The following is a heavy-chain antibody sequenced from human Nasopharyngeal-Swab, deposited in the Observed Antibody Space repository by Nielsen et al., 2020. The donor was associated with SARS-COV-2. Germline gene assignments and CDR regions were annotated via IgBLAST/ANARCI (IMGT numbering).Heavy chain of an antibody. CDR3: ARGGAGLWFGDSNYYYYYGVDV. D-gene: IGHD3-10*01. V-gene: IGHV1-2*05. CDR2: INPNSCGT. J-gene: IGHJ6*02. Sequence: SVKVSCKASGYTFTGYYMHWVRQAPGPGLEWMGRINPNSCGTNYAQKFQGRVTIPRDTSITTAYMELSRLRSDDTVVYYCARGGAGLWFGDSNYYYYYGVDVWGQGTTVTVSS. CDR1: GYTFTGYY.